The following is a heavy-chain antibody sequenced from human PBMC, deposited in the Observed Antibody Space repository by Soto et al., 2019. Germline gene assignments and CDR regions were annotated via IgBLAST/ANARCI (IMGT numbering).Heavy chain of an antibody. V-gene: IGHV3-21*01. Sequence: GGSLRLSCAASGFTFSRYTMNWVRQAPGKGLEWVSSISSSSSYIYYADSVKGRFTISRDNAKNSLYLQMNSLRTEDTAVYYCARQASFDYWGRGTLVTVSS. CDR1: GFTFSRYT. CDR2: ISSSSSYI. CDR3: ARQASFDY. J-gene: IGHJ4*02.